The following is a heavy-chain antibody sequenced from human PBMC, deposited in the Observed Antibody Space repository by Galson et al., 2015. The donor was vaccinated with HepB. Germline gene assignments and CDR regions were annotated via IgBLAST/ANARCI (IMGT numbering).Heavy chain of an antibody. CDR3: ARMMRWLQYFDS. J-gene: IGHJ4*02. CDR2: ISGSGSTI. D-gene: IGHD5-24*01. Sequence: SLRLSCAASGFTFSSYDMNWVRQAPGKGLEWVSYISGSGSTIYYADSVKGRFTISRDNAKNSLYLQVNSLRAEDTAVYYCARMMRWLQYFDSWGQGTLVTVSS. V-gene: IGHV3-48*03. CDR1: GFTFSSYD.